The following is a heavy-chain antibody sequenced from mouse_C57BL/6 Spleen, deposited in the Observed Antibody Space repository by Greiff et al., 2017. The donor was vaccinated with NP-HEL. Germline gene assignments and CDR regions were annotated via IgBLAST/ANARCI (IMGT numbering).Heavy chain of an antibody. CDR1: GYAFSSSW. CDR3: ARITTVVEDAY. J-gene: IGHJ3*01. CDR2: IYPGDGDT. D-gene: IGHD1-1*01. V-gene: IGHV1-82*01. Sequence: VQLQQSGPELVKPGASVKISCKASGYAFSSSWMNWVKQRPGKGLEWIGRIYPGDGDTNYNGKFKGKATLTADKSSSTAYMQLSSLTSEDSAVYFCARITTVVEDAYWGQGTLVTVSA.